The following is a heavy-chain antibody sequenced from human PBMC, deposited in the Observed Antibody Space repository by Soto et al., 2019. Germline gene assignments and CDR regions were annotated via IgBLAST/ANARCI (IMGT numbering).Heavy chain of an antibody. J-gene: IGHJ4*02. CDR1: GGSISSYY. Sequence: SETLSLTCTVSGGSISSYYWSWIRQPPGKGLEWIGYIYFRGTTNYNPSLKSRVTMSADTSKNQFSLKLNSVTAADTAVYYCARMNYYDTSGYPFDERGQRMTVTVSS. D-gene: IGHD3-22*01. V-gene: IGHV4-59*01. CDR3: ARMNYYDTSGYPFDE. CDR2: IYFRGTT.